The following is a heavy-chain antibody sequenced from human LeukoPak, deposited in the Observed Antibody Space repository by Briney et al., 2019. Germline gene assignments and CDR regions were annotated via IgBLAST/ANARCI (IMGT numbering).Heavy chain of an antibody. J-gene: IGHJ4*02. V-gene: IGHV1-8*01. CDR3: ARVVGGFWELLNY. Sequence: ASVEASCKASGYTFTSYDINWVRQATGQGLEWMGWMNPNSGNTGYAQKFQGRVTMTRNTSISTAYMELSSLRSEDTAVYYCARVVGGFWELLNYWGQGTLVTVSS. CDR2: MNPNSGNT. D-gene: IGHD1-26*01. CDR1: GYTFTSYD.